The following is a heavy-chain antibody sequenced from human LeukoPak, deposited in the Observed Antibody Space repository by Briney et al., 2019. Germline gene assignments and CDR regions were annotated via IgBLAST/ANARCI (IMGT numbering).Heavy chain of an antibody. CDR1: GGSFSGYY. D-gene: IGHD6-13*01. CDR3: ATVGAAAGST. J-gene: IGHJ4*02. V-gene: IGHV4-34*01. CDR2: INHSGST. Sequence: PSETLSLTCAVYGGSFSGYYWSWIRQPPGKGLEWSGEINHSGSTNYNPSLKSRVTISVDTSKNQFSLKLSSVTAADTAVYYCATVGAAAGSTWGQGTLVTVSS.